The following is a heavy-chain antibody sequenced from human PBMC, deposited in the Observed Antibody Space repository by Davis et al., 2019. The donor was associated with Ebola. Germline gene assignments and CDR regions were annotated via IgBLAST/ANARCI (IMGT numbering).Heavy chain of an antibody. V-gene: IGHV4-39*01. D-gene: IGHD6-6*01. CDR2: IYYSGST. Sequence: PSETLSLTCTVSGGSISSSSYYWGWIRQPPGKGLEWIGSIYYSGSTYYNPSLKSRVTISVDTSKNQFSLKLSSVTAADTAVYYCARRIAAFPFDYWGQGTLVTVSS. CDR1: GGSISSSSYY. CDR3: ARRIAAFPFDY. J-gene: IGHJ4*02.